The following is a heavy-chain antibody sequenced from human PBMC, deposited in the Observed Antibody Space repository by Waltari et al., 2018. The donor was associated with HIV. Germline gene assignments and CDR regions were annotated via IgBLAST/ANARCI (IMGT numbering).Heavy chain of an antibody. J-gene: IGHJ3*02. CDR1: GGSVSSSICY. D-gene: IGHD4-17*01. CDR3: ARGTYGDALDM. V-gene: IGHV4-39*02. CDR2: VDHRGGT. Sequence: QLHLQESGPGLVKPSETLSLTCNVSGGSVSSSICYWGWFRQPPGKGLEWIGYVDHRGGTKYNPSLQSRVAIFVDTSKNHFSLKLNSVTAADTAVFFCARGTYGDALDMWGQGTMVIVSS.